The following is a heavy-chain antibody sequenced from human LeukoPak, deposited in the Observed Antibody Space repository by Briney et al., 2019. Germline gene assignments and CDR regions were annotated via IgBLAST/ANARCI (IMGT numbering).Heavy chain of an antibody. D-gene: IGHD3-10*01. Sequence: SETLSLTCAVYGGSFSGYYWSWIRQHPGKGLEWIGYIYYSGSTYYNPSLKSRVTISVDTSKNQFSLKLSSVTAADTAVYYCARAWGVRGVTVDYWGQGTLVTVSS. V-gene: IGHV4-31*11. CDR2: IYYSGST. CDR1: GGSFSGYY. CDR3: ARAWGVRGVTVDY. J-gene: IGHJ4*02.